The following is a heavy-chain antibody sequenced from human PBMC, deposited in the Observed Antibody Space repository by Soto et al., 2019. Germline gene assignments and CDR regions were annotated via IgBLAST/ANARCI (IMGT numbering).Heavy chain of an antibody. D-gene: IGHD3-10*01. CDR2: ISSSSSYI. J-gene: IGHJ3*02. V-gene: IGHV3-21*01. CDR3: ARDWGGSGSYFDAFDI. Sequence: PGGSLRLSCAASGFTFTSQAMSWVRQAPGKGLEWVSSISSSSSYIYYADSVKGRFTISRDNAKNSLYLQMNSLRAEDTAVYYCARDWGGSGSYFDAFDIWGQGTMVTVSS. CDR1: GFTFTSQA.